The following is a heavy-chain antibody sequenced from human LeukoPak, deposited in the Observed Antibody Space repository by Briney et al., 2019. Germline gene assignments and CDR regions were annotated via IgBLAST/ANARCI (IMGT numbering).Heavy chain of an antibody. CDR2: ISYDGSNK. CDR3: EKSVEMATIMSAFDY. D-gene: IGHD5-24*01. J-gene: IGHJ4*02. V-gene: IGHV3-30*04. CDR1: GFTFSSYA. Sequence: GGSLRLSCAASGFTFSSYAIHWVRQAPGKGLEWVAAISYDGSNKYYADSVKGRFTISRDNSKNTLYLQMNSLRVEDSAVYYCEKSVEMATIMSAFDYWGQGTLVTVSS.